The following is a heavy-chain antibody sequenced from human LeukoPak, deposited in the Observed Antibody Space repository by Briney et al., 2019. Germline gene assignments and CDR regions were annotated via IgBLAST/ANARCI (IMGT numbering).Heavy chain of an antibody. V-gene: IGHV3-23*01. CDR2: ITASGGST. D-gene: IGHD2-15*01. CDR3: AKDALVLSSVVASADY. CDR1: GFTFSSYA. Sequence: GGSLRLSCAASGFTFSSYAMSWVRQAPGKGLEWVSAITASGGSTYYADSVKGRFTISRDNSKNTLYLQMNSLRAEDTAVYYCAKDALVLSSVVASADYWGQGTLVTVSS. J-gene: IGHJ4*02.